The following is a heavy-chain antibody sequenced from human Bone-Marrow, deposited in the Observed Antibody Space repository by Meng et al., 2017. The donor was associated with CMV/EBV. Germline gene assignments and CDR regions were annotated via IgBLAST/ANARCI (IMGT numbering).Heavy chain of an antibody. CDR2: IIPILGIA. J-gene: IGHJ4*02. Sequence: SVKVSCKASGGTFSSYTISWVRQAPGQGLEWMGRIIPILGIANYAQKFQGRVTITTDESTSTAYMELSSLRSEDTAVYYCARSISRVFGVVRPLDYWGQGTLVTVSS. D-gene: IGHD3-3*01. V-gene: IGHV1-69*02. CDR3: ARSISRVFGVVRPLDY. CDR1: GGTFSSYT.